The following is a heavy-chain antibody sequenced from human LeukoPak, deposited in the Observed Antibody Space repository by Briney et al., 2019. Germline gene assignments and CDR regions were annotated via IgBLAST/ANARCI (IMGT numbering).Heavy chain of an antibody. CDR2: IDPSDSYT. CDR1: GYSFTSYW. CDR3: ASSRYCSGGSCYLYYFDY. V-gene: IGHV5-10-1*01. D-gene: IGHD2-15*01. Sequence: ESLRISCKGSGYSFTSYWISWVRRTPGKGLEWMGRIDPSDSYTNYSPSFQGHVTISADKSISTAYLQWSSLKASDTAMYYCASSRYCSGGSCYLYYFDYWGQGTLVTVS. J-gene: IGHJ4*02.